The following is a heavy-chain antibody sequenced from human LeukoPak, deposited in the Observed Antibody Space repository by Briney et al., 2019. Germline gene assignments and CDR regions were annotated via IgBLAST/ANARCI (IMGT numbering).Heavy chain of an antibody. Sequence: SETLSLTCTVSGGSISSSSYYWGWIRQPPGKGLEWIGSIYYSGSTYYNPSLKSRVTISVDTSKNQFSLELSSVTAADTAVYYCARQAGYSYGLFDYWGQGTLVTVSS. J-gene: IGHJ4*02. CDR3: ARQAGYSYGLFDY. CDR2: IYYSGST. D-gene: IGHD5-18*01. V-gene: IGHV4-39*07. CDR1: GGSISSSSYY.